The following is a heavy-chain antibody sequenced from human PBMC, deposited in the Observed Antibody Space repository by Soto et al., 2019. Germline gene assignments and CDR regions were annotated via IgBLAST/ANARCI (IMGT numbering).Heavy chain of an antibody. D-gene: IGHD2-15*01. CDR3: ARSILGYFSGGSCYSGAFDI. CDR2: IYYSGST. Sequence: PSETLSLTCTVSGGSISSYYWSWIRQPPGKGLEWIGYIYYSGSTNYNPSLKSRVTISVDTSKNQFSLKLSSVTAADTAVYYCARSILGYFSGGSCYSGAFDIWGQGTMVTVSS. CDR1: GGSISSYY. J-gene: IGHJ3*02. V-gene: IGHV4-59*08.